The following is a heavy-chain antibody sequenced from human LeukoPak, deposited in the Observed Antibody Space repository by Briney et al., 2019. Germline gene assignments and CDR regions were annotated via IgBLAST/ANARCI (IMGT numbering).Heavy chain of an antibody. CDR2: IKQDGSEK. V-gene: IGHV3-7*01. CDR3: AREGHYYGSGELPNY. CDR1: GFTFSSYW. Sequence: GGSLRLSCAASGFTFSSYWMSWVRQAPGKGLEWVANIKQDGSEKYYVDSVKGRFTISRDNAKNSLYLQMNSLRAEDTAAYYCAREGHYYGSGELPNYWGQGTLVTVSS. J-gene: IGHJ4*02. D-gene: IGHD3-10*01.